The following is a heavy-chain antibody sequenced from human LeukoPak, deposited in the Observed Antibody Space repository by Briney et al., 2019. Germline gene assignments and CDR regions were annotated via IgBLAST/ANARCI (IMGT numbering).Heavy chain of an antibody. CDR3: ARNRQGSNSYFDY. D-gene: IGHD6-6*01. V-gene: IGHV1-58*01. CDR1: GFTFTSSA. J-gene: IGHJ4*02. CDR2: IAVGSGNT. Sequence: GASVKVSCKASGFTFTSSAVQWVRQARGQRLEWIGWIAVGSGNTNYAQKFQGRVTITADKSTSTAFMELSSLESEDTAVYYCARNRQGSNSYFDYWGQGALVTVSS.